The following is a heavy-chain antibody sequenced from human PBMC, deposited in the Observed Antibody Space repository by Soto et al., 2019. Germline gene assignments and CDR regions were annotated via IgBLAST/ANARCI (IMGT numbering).Heavy chain of an antibody. J-gene: IGHJ6*02. CDR3: TRGPDGDSHLYYDGMDV. V-gene: IGHV3-30-3*01. D-gene: IGHD4-17*01. CDR1: GFTFSNYA. CDR2: ISYDGSKK. Sequence: QVQLVESGGGVVQPGRSLRLSCAASGFTFSNYAMHWVRQAPGKGLEWVALISYDGSKKYFADSVKGRFTISRDNSQNTLYLQMTSLRTEDTAVYYCTRGPDGDSHLYYDGMDVWGQGTTVTVSS.